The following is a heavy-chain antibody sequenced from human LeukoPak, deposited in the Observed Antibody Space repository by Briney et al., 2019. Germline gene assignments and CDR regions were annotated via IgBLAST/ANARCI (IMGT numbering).Heavy chain of an antibody. D-gene: IGHD2-2*02. CDR2: INHSGST. CDR3: ARATYHFDN. Sequence: SETLSLTCAVYGGSFSGYYWSWIRQPPGKGLEWIGEINHSGSTNYNPSLKSRVTISVDTSKNQFSLKLSSVTAADTAVYYCARATYHFDNWGQGTLVTASS. CDR1: GGSFSGYY. V-gene: IGHV4-34*01. J-gene: IGHJ4*02.